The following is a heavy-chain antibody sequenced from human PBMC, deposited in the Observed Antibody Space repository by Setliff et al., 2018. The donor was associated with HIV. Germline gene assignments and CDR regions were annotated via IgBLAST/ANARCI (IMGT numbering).Heavy chain of an antibody. CDR2: IIPIFGTT. CDR3: ALPYCSGGNCWSSASLPPAGWFDP. D-gene: IGHD2-15*01. J-gene: IGHJ5*02. CDR1: GGTFSTHA. Sequence: SVKVSCKASGGTFSTHAINWVRQAPGQGLEWMGGIIPIFGTTHYAQKFQGRVTITTDESTNTAYMELGSLRSEDTAVYYCALPYCSGGNCWSSASLPPAGWFDPWGQGTLVTVSS. V-gene: IGHV1-69*05.